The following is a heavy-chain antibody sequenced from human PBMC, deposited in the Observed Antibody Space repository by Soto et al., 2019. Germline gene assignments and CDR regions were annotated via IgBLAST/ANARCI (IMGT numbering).Heavy chain of an antibody. J-gene: IGHJ6*02. CDR1: GSTFRNNA. Sequence: QVQLVDSGGGVVQPGRSLRLSGAASGSTFRNNAMHWVRQPPGKGLECVAVISYDGGNKFYRDYVKGRFTISRDNSKNTLYLQINSLRYEDTAVYYCARGDREDIAVVIGVRPGEYGVDVWGQGTTVTVSS. CDR3: ARGDREDIAVVIGVRPGEYGVDV. V-gene: IGHV3-30-3*01. CDR2: ISYDGGNK. D-gene: IGHD2-15*01.